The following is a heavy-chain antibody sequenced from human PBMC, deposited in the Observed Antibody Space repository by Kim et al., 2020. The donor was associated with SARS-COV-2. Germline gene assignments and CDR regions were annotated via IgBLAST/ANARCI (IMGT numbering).Heavy chain of an antibody. CDR1: GFTFSSYA. CDR3: AITSQTRVVAAKWY. Sequence: GGSLRLSCAASGFTFSSYAMSWVRQAPGKGLEWVSGISGSGGSTYYADSVKGRFTISRDNSKNTLYLQMNSLRAEDTAVYYCAITSQTRVVAAKWYWGQGALVTVSS. V-gene: IGHV3-23*01. J-gene: IGHJ4*02. CDR2: ISGSGGST. D-gene: IGHD2-15*01.